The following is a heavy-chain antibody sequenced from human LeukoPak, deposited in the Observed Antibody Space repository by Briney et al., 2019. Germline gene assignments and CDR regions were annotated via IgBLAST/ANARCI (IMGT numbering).Heavy chain of an antibody. CDR2: IYYSGST. CDR3: ARGVVDNSGWYFDY. Sequence: PSEILSLTCTVSGGSISGYYWSWIRQPPGKGLEWIGYIYYSGSTNYNPSLKSRVTISVDMSKNQFSLNLSSVTAADTAVYYCARGVVDNSGWYFDYWGQGTLVTVSS. CDR1: GGSISGYY. J-gene: IGHJ4*02. V-gene: IGHV4-59*01. D-gene: IGHD6-19*01.